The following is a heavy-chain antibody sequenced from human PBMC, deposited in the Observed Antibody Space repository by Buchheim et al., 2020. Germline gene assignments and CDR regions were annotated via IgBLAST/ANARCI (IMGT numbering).Heavy chain of an antibody. CDR3: ARHGMDV. CDR1: GFMFSNYA. CDR2: TWYDGDSE. V-gene: IGHV3-33*01. J-gene: IGHJ6*02. Sequence: QVRLVESGGGVVQPGTSLRLSCATSGFMFSNYAMHWVRQAPGKGLEWVAVTWYDGDSEYYGDSVKGRFTISRDNSKNTLYLQMNSLRAEDTAVYYCARHGMDVWGQGTT.